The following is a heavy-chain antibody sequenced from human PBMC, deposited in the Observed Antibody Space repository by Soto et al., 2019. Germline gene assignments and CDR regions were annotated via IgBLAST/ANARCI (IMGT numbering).Heavy chain of an antibody. J-gene: IGHJ6*03. D-gene: IGHD6-13*01. CDR3: ARGGAAAGPKYYCDYMDV. V-gene: IGHV1-2*04. Sequence: ASVKVCCKASGYTFTGYYMHWVRQAPGQGLEWMGWINPNSGGTNYAQKFQGWVTMTRDTSISTAYMELSRLRSDDTAVYYCARGGAAAGPKYYCDYMDVWGKGTTVTVSS. CDR2: INPNSGGT. CDR1: GYTFTGYY.